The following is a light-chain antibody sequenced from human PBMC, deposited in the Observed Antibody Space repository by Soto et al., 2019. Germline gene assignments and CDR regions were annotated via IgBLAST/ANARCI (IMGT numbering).Light chain of an antibody. V-gene: IGKV3-20*01. Sequence: EIVLTQSPGTLSLSPRERATLSCRASQSVSSSYFAWYQHKPSQAPRLLIYGASSRATGLPDRFSGSGSGTDFTLTISRLEPEEFAVYYCQQYGSSPITFGPGTKVDIK. J-gene: IGKJ3*01. CDR1: QSVSSSY. CDR2: GAS. CDR3: QQYGSSPIT.